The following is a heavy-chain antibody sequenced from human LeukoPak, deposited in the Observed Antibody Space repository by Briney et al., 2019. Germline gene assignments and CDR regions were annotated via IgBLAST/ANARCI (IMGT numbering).Heavy chain of an antibody. J-gene: IGHJ4*02. CDR1: GFTLSRNW. V-gene: IGHV3-7*01. Sequence: GGSLRLSCAASGFTLSRNWMSWVRQAPGKGLEWVANINEEGSVEKYVDSVKGRFTISRDNAENSLYLQINGLRAEDTAVYDCARTDTTNAGYFDYLGQGTLVAVSS. CDR2: INEEGSVE. D-gene: IGHD2/OR15-2a*01. CDR3: ARTDTTNAGYFDY.